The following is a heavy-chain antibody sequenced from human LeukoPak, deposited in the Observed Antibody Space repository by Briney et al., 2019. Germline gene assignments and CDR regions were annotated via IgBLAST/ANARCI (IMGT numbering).Heavy chain of an antibody. Sequence: ASVKVSCKASGYTFTSYGISWVRQAPGQGLEWMGWISAYNGNTNYAQKLQGRVTMTTDTSTSTAYMELRSLRSDDTAVYYCERDQVPNAYYYDSSGYYYWGQGTLVTVSS. CDR3: ERDQVPNAYYYDSSGYYY. V-gene: IGHV1-18*01. J-gene: IGHJ4*02. CDR1: GYTFTSYG. D-gene: IGHD3-22*01. CDR2: ISAYNGNT.